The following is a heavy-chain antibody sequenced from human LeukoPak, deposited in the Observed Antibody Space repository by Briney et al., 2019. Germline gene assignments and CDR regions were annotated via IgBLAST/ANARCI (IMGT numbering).Heavy chain of an antibody. CDR2: ISAYNGNT. J-gene: IGHJ4*02. CDR1: GYTFTSYG. CDR3: ARENMVRGPKYYFDY. V-gene: IGHV1-18*01. D-gene: IGHD3-10*01. Sequence: ASVKVSCKASGYTFTSYGISWVRQAPGQGLEWMGWISAYNGNTNYAQKLQGRVTMTTDTSTSTVYMELSSLRSEDTDVYYCARENMVRGPKYYFDYWGQGTLVTVSS.